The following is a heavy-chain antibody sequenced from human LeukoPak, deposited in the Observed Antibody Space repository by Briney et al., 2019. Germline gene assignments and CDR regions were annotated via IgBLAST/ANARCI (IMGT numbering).Heavy chain of an antibody. J-gene: IGHJ5*02. Sequence: GGSLRLSCAVSGFTFSGYWMHWGRQAPGKGREWVSRINPDVGITNYADSGKGRFTISRDNAENTVHLQMTSLRGDDTAVYYCVRGAVGTGVWFDPWGQGTLVTVSS. CDR2: INPDVGIT. CDR3: VRGAVGTGVWFDP. V-gene: IGHV3-74*01. CDR1: GFTFSGYW. D-gene: IGHD1-26*01.